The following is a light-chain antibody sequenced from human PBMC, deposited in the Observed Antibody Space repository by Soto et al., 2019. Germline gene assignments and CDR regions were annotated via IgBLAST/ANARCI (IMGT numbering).Light chain of an antibody. Sequence: DIPLTPSPSFLSASSVYRLTVTLRASQGISFYLAWYQQKPGKAPQLLIYHASTLQSGVPSRFSGSGSGTEFTLTIGSLQPEDFATYYCQQLNTYPLTFGGGTKVDI. J-gene: IGKJ4*01. CDR2: HAS. CDR3: QQLNTYPLT. V-gene: IGKV1-9*01. CDR1: QGISFY.